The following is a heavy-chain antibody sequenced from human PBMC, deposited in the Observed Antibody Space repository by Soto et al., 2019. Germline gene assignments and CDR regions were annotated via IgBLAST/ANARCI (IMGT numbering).Heavy chain of an antibody. D-gene: IGHD1-7*01. CDR1: GGSISSGGYY. V-gene: IGHV4-31*03. J-gene: IGHJ3*02. Sequence: PSDTLSLTCTVSGGSISSGGYYWSWIRQHPGKGLEWIGYIYYSGSTYYNPSLKGRVTISVDTSKNQFSLKLSSVTAADTAVYYCARDTGRTTHHAFDIWGQGTMVTVSS. CDR2: IYYSGST. CDR3: ARDTGRTTHHAFDI.